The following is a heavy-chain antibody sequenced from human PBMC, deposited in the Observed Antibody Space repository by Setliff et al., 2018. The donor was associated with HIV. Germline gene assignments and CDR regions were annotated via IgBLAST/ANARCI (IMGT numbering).Heavy chain of an antibody. CDR2: ISGFNGKI. D-gene: IGHD4-17*01. Sequence: ASVNVSCKASGYTFSSYGISWVRQAPGQGLEWMGWISGFNGKINYAENFQGRVTLTTDSSASTAHMELWSLTSDDTAVYYCARDLGGEHDYADPAYMDVWGKGTTVTVSS. V-gene: IGHV1-18*01. CDR3: ARDLGGEHDYADPAYMDV. CDR1: GYTFSSYG. J-gene: IGHJ6*03.